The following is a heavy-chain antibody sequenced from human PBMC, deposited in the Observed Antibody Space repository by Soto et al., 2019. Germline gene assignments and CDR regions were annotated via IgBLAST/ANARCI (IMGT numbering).Heavy chain of an antibody. CDR2: IYHSGST. D-gene: IGHD6-19*01. CDR3: ARVHSSGHGVDY. Sequence: SETLSLTCAVSGGSISSGGYSWSWIRQPPGKGLEWIGYIYHSGSTFYNPSLRSRVAMSIDASRNQFSLELTAVTAADTALYYCARVHSSGHGVDYWGPGTLVTVSS. CDR1: GGSISSGGYS. V-gene: IGHV4-30-2*01. J-gene: IGHJ4*02.